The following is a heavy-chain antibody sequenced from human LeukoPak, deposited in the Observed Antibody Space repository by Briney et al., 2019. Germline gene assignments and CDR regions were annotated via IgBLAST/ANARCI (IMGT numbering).Heavy chain of an antibody. D-gene: IGHD3-16*01. CDR2: INHNGNVN. CDR3: ARGGGLDV. V-gene: IGHV3-7*03. Sequence: GGSLRLSCAASGFTVSSTYMSWARQAPGKGLEWVASINHNGNVNYYVDSVKGRFTISRDNAKNSLYLQMSNLRAEDTAVYFCARGGGLDVWGQGATVTVSS. J-gene: IGHJ6*02. CDR1: GFTVSSTY.